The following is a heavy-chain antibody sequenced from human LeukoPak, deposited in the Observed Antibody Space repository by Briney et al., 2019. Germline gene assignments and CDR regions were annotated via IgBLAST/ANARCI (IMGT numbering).Heavy chain of an antibody. D-gene: IGHD5-12*01. V-gene: IGHV1-2*02. CDR3: ARETIVATIFDY. CDR2: INPNSGGT. J-gene: IGHJ4*02. Sequence: ASVKVSCKASGYTFTGYYMHWVRQAPGQGLEWMGWINPNSGGTNYAQKFQGRVTMTRDTSISTAYMELSRLRSDDTAVYYCARETIVATIFDYWGQGTLVTVSS. CDR1: GYTFTGYY.